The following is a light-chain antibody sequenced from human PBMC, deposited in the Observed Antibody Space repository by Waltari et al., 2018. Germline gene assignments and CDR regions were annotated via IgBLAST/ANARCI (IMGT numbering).Light chain of an antibody. V-gene: IGLV2-14*01. CDR1: SSDVGAYNY. J-gene: IGLJ2*01. CDR2: EVS. CDR3: SSYTSTTTALI. Sequence: QSALTQPVSVSGSPGQSITISCSGTSSDVGAYNYVSWYNQHPGKAPKLIIYEVSYRPSGICHRFSGSKSGHTASLTISGLQAEDEADYYCSSYTSTTTALIFGGGTHLTVL.